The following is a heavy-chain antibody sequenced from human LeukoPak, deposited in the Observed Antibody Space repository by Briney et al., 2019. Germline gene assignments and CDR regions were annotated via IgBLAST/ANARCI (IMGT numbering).Heavy chain of an antibody. CDR3: ARSRSSSVAYYYYYMDV. CDR2: IIPIFGTA. D-gene: IGHD2-15*01. CDR1: GGTFTSYA. Sequence: SVTVSFTASGGTFTSYAISWVRQAPGQGLEWMGGIIPIFGTANYEQKFQGRVTITTDESTSTAYMELSSLRSEDTAVYYCARSRSSSVAYYYYYMDVWGKGTTVTVSS. V-gene: IGHV1-69*05. J-gene: IGHJ6*03.